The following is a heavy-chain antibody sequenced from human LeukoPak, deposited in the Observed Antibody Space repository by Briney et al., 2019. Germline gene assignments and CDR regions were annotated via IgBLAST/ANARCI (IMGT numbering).Heavy chain of an antibody. D-gene: IGHD3-22*01. J-gene: IGHJ4*02. CDR3: TRDHPPYDSSGYYYADY. CDR1: GFTFSSYS. CDR2: ISSSSSTI. Sequence: AGGSLRLSCAASGFTFSSYSMNWVRQAPGKGLEWVSYISSSSSTIYYADSVKGRFTISRDNAKNSLYLQMNSLRAEDTAVYYCTRDHPPYDSSGYYYADYWGQGTLATVSS. V-gene: IGHV3-48*04.